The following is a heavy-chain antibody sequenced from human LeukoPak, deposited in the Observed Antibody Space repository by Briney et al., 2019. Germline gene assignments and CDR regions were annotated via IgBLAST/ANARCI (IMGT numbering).Heavy chain of an antibody. V-gene: IGHV1-8*02. CDR3: ARRRDSSSWYLAFDI. D-gene: IGHD6-13*01. CDR2: MNPNSGNT. Sequence: GASVEVSCKASGGTFSSYAISWVRQAPGQGLEWMGWMNPNSGNTGYAQKFQGRVTMTRNTSISTAYMELSSLRSEDTAMYYCARRRDSSSWYLAFDIWGQGTMVTVSS. CDR1: GGTFSSYA. J-gene: IGHJ3*02.